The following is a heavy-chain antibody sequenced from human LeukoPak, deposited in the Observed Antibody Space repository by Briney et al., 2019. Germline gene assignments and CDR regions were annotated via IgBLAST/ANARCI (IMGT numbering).Heavy chain of an antibody. CDR3: ARELQLGHTGWYFDL. V-gene: IGHV4-39*02. CDR2: IYDSGST. CDR1: GGSIRSSYYY. J-gene: IGHJ2*01. Sequence: SETLSLTCTVSGGSIRSSYYYWGWIRQPPGKGLEWIGSIYDSGSTYYNPSLKSRVTISVDTSKNQFSLKLNSVTAADTAVYYCARELQLGHTGWYFDLWGRGTLVTVSS. D-gene: IGHD1/OR15-1a*01.